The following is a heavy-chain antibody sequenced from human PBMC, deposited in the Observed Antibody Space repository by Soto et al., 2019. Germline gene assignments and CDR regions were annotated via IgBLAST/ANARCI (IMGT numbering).Heavy chain of an antibody. J-gene: IGHJ4*02. CDR2: ISDSGGST. D-gene: IGHD4-17*01. CDR1: GITFSSYA. V-gene: IGHV3-23*01. CDR3: AKADYGDYGFDY. Sequence: EVQLLESGGGLVQPGGSLRLSCAASGITFSSYAMSWVRQAPGKGLEWVSGISDSGGSTYYADSVKGRFTISRDNSKNKLYLQMNSLRAEDTAVYYCAKADYGDYGFDYWGQGTLVTVSS.